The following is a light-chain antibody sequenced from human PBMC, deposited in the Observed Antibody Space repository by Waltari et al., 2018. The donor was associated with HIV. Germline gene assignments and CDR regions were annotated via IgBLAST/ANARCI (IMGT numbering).Light chain of an antibody. CDR1: QSVGRS. CDR3: QQYIGWPLT. J-gene: IGKJ4*01. Sequence: EIVMTQSPASLYVSPGEGTTLYCRASQSVGRSLAWYQQKPGQAPRLLIYDASTRASDIPAGISANGSGTEFTLTISSLQSADFAIYFCQQYIGWPLTFGGVTKVQVK. V-gene: IGKV3-15*01. CDR2: DAS.